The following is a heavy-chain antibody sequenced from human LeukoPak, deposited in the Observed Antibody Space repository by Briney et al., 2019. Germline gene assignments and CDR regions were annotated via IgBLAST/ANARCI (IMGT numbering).Heavy chain of an antibody. J-gene: IGHJ4*02. V-gene: IGHV4-59*01. Sequence: SETLSLTCTVSGGSISPYYWSWIRQPPGKGLEWIGYIYYSGSTNYNLSLKSRVTISVDTSKNQFSLKLTSVTAADTAVYYCARRYCSGGSCYPDYWGQGTLVTVSS. CDR3: ARRYCSGGSCYPDY. D-gene: IGHD2-15*01. CDR2: IYYSGST. CDR1: GGSISPYY.